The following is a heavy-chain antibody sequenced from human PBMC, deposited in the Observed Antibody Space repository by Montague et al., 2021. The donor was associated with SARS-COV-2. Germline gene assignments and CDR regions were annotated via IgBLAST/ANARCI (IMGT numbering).Heavy chain of an antibody. V-gene: IGHV4-59*12. D-gene: IGHD3-10*01. Sequence: SETLSLTCTVSGGSISSYYWSWIRHHPGKGVEWIGYIYYSGRTNYNPPSKSRVTTSVDKSKNHFYLKLRSVTAADQAVFYCSRHHKRLWFVELLFDYWGQGTLVTVSS. CDR1: GGSISSYY. CDR2: IYYSGRT. CDR3: SRHHKRLWFVELLFDY. J-gene: IGHJ4*02.